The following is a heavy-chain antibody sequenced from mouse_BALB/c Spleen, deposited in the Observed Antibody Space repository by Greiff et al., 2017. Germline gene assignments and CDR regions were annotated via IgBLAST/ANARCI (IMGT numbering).Heavy chain of an antibody. CDR2: IRSKSNNYAT. CDR1: GFTFNTYA. V-gene: IGHV10S3*01. CDR3: VRACGSSDGCFDV. D-gene: IGHD1-1*01. J-gene: IGHJ1*01. Sequence: EVHLVESGGGLVQPGGSMKLSCAASGFTFNTYAMNWVRQAPGKGLEWVARIRSKSNNYATYYADSVKDRFTITRNASQSTLKLQMNNLKTEDTAMYCYVRACGSSDGCFDVWGAGTTLTVSS.